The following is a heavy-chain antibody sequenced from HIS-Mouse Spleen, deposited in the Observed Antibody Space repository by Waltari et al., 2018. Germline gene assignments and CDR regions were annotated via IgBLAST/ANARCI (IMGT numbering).Heavy chain of an antibody. J-gene: IGHJ4*02. V-gene: IGHV4-38-2*02. Sequence: QVQLQESGPGLVKPSETLSLTCTVSGYSISSGYYWGWFRQPPGKGLEWIGSIYHSGSTYYNPSLKSRVTISVDTSKNQFSLKLSSVTAADTAVYYCARVKVATIFDYWGQGTLVTVSS. CDR3: ARVKVATIFDY. D-gene: IGHD5-12*01. CDR1: GYSISSGYY. CDR2: IYHSGST.